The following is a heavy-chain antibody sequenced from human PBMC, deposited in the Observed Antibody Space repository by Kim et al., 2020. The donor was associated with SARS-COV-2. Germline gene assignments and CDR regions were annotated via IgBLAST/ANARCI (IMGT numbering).Heavy chain of an antibody. J-gene: IGHJ3*02. D-gene: IGHD3-22*01. Sequence: SETLSLTCTVSGGSISSGGYYWSWIRQHPGKGLEWIGYIYYSGSTYYNPSLKSRVTISVDTSKNQFSLKLSSVTAGDTAVYYCARARGGTMIVVVIGAFDIWGQGTMVTVSS. V-gene: IGHV4-31*03. CDR1: GGSISSGGYY. CDR2: IYYSGST. CDR3: ARARGGTMIVVVIGAFDI.